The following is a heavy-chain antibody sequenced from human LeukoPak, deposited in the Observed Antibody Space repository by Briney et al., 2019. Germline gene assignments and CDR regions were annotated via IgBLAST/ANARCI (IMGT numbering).Heavy chain of an antibody. CDR2: GSDVGGT. V-gene: IGHV4-34*01. CDR3: AQNGQSGFSFDP. D-gene: IGHD2-8*01. Sequence: SETLSLTCAVYGASLNGHYWSWIRQPPGKGLEWIGEGSDVGGTKYNPSLKSRVTISADTSKSQFSLKLSSVTAADTAVYYCAQNGQSGFSFDPWGQGTLVTVSS. J-gene: IGHJ5*02. CDR1: GASLNGHY.